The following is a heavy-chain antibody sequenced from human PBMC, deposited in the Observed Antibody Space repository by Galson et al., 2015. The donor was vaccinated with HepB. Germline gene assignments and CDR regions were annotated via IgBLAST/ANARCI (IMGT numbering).Heavy chain of an antibody. CDR2: IIPILGIA. V-gene: IGHV1-69*04. D-gene: IGHD3-22*01. Sequence: SVKVSCKASGGTFSSYAISWVRQAPGQGLEWMGRIIPILGIANYAQKFQGRVTITADKSTSTAYMELSSLRSEDTAVYYCARDHRGGYYDSSGLYFYWGQGTLVTVSS. J-gene: IGHJ4*02. CDR1: GGTFSSYA. CDR3: ARDHRGGYYDSSGLYFY.